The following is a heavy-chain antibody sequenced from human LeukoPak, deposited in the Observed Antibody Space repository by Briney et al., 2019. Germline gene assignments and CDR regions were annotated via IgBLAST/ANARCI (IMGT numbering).Heavy chain of an antibody. D-gene: IGHD3-3*01. CDR3: ARHPAVLRFLEWLYNWFDP. CDR2: IYYTGST. V-gene: IGHV4-39*01. J-gene: IGHJ5*02. Sequence: SETLSLICTVSGGSISSNNYYWVWIRQPPGEGLEWIGSIYYTGSTYYNPSLKSRVTISVDTSKNQFSLKLSSVTAADTAVYYCARHPAVLRFLEWLYNWFDPWGQGTLVTVSS. CDR1: GGSISSNNYY.